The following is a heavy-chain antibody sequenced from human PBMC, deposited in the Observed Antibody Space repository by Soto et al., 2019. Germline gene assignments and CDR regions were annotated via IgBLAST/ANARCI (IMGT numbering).Heavy chain of an antibody. D-gene: IGHD5-18*01. CDR2: INAGNGNT. V-gene: IGHV1-3*01. J-gene: IGHJ4*02. Sequence: XSVKVSCKASVYTFTSYAMHWVRQAPGQSLEWMGWINAGNGNTKYSQKFQGRVTITRDTSASTAYMELSSLRSEDTAVYYCARAARADGITAMVYYYFDYWGQGTLVTVSS. CDR3: ARAARADGITAMVYYYFDY. CDR1: VYTFTSYA.